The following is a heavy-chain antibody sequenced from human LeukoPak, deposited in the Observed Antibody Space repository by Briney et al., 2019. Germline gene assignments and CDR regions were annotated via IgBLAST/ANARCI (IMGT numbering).Heavy chain of an antibody. CDR3: TRGCSGGICSRDARDV. J-gene: IGHJ6*04. CDR1: GYSFSSDW. V-gene: IGHV5-51*01. Sequence: GEPLKISCKASGYSFSSDWIAWAGQIPGKGLEWMGIVFPIDSETTYSTSFQVWVTVSAAKSISTAYLQWSSLKASDTAMYYCTRGCSGGICSRDARDVWGEGTMVPVSS. CDR2: VFPIDSET. D-gene: IGHD2-15*01.